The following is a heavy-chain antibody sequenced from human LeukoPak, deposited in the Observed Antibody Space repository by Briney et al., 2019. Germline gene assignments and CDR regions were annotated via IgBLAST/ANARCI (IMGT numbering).Heavy chain of an antibody. CDR1: GFTFSSYG. V-gene: IGHV3-30*18. CDR3: AKDSSDYGDYGYGMDV. J-gene: IGHJ6*02. CDR2: ISYDGSNK. D-gene: IGHD4-17*01. Sequence: GGSLRLSCAASGFTFSSYGMHWVRQAPGKGLEWVAVISYDGSNKYYADSVKGRFTISRDNSKNTLYLQMNSLRAEDTAVYYCAKDSSDYGDYGYGMDVWGQGTTVTVSS.